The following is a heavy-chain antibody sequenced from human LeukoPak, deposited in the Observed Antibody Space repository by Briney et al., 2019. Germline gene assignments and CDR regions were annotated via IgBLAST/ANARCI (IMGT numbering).Heavy chain of an antibody. CDR2: ISSSSSYI. Sequence: XGGSLXLSCAASGFTFSSYSMNWVRQAPGKGLEWVSSISSSSSYIYYADSVKGRFTISRDNAKNSLYLQMNSLRAEDTAVYYCARGEAWAFYYYMDVWGKGTTVTISS. CDR1: GFTFSSYS. CDR3: ARGEAWAFYYYMDV. J-gene: IGHJ6*03. V-gene: IGHV3-21*01. D-gene: IGHD7-27*01.